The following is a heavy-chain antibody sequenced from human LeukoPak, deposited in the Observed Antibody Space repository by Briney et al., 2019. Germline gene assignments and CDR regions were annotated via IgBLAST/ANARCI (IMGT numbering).Heavy chain of an antibody. CDR2: ISGSGGST. J-gene: IGHJ4*02. D-gene: IGHD3-3*01. Sequence: PGGSLRLSCAASGFTFSSYAMHWVRQAPGKGLEWVSAISGSGGSTYYADSVKGRFTISRDNSKNTLYLQMNSLRAEDTAVYYCAKSGFLEWLLRFDYWGQGTLVTVSS. CDR1: GFTFSSYA. CDR3: AKSGFLEWLLRFDY. V-gene: IGHV3-23*01.